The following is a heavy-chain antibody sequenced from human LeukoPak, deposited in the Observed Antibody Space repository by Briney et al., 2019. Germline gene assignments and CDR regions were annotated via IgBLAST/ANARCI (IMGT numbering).Heavy chain of an antibody. J-gene: IGHJ1*01. D-gene: IGHD1-26*01. CDR3: AKKVVVGATSPYSDFQD. CDR2: ISWNSGSI. V-gene: IGHV3-9*01. Sequence: GGSLRLSCAASGFTFDDYAMHWVRQAPGKGLEWVSGISWNSGSIGYAGSVKGRFSISRDNSKNTLYLQMNSLRAEDTALYYCAKKVVVGATSPYSDFQDWGQGTLVTVSS. CDR1: GFTFDDYA.